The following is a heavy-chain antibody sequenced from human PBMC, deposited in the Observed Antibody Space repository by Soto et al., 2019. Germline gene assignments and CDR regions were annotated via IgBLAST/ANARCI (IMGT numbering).Heavy chain of an antibody. V-gene: IGHV4-31*03. CDR1: GGSISSGGYY. J-gene: IGHJ5*02. Sequence: SETLSLTCTVSGGSISSGGYYWSWIRQHPGKGLEWIGYIYYSGSTYYNPSLKSRVTISVDTSKNQFSLKLSSVTAADTAVYYCARERSYYDSSNNWFDPWGQGTLVTVSS. CDR2: IYYSGST. CDR3: ARERSYYDSSNNWFDP. D-gene: IGHD3-22*01.